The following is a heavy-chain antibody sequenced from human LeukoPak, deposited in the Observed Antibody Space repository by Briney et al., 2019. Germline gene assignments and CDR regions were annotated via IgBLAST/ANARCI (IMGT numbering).Heavy chain of an antibody. D-gene: IGHD6-19*01. V-gene: IGHV4-59*12. J-gene: IGHJ4*02. CDR1: GGSISSYY. Sequence: SETLSLTCTVPGGSISSYYCSWFRQPPGKGLEWIGYIYYSGSTNYNPSLKSRVTISVDTSKNQFSLKLSSVTAADTAVYYCARCIAVAGTSTFDSWGQGTLITVSS. CDR3: ARCIAVAGTSTFDS. CDR2: IYYSGST.